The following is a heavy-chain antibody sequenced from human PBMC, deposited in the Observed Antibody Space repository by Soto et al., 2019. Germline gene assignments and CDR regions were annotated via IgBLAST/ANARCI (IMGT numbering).Heavy chain of an antibody. CDR2: VFSNDEK. D-gene: IGHD3-9*01. J-gene: IGHJ6*02. Sequence: SGPTLVNPTETLTLTCTVSGFSLSNARMGVSWIRQPPGKALEWLAHVFSNDEKSYSTSLKSRLTISRDTSKSQVVLTMANMDPVDTATYYCARIPDYDILTGYEYYYYDMDVWGQGTTVTSP. CDR1: GFSLSNARMG. V-gene: IGHV2-26*01. CDR3: ARIPDYDILTGYEYYYYDMDV.